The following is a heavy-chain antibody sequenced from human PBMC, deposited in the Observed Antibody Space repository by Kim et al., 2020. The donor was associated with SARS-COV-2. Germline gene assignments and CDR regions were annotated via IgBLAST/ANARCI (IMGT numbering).Heavy chain of an antibody. D-gene: IGHD6-13*01. Sequence: ASVKVSCKASGYTFTSYYMHWVRQAPGQGLEWMGIINPSGGSTSYAQKFQGRVTMTRDTSTSTVYMELSSLRSEDTAVYYCARDIGSLAAADLQGYYYGMDVWGQGTTVTVSS. V-gene: IGHV1-46*01. J-gene: IGHJ6*02. CDR1: GYTFTSYY. CDR2: INPSGGST. CDR3: ARDIGSLAAADLQGYYYGMDV.